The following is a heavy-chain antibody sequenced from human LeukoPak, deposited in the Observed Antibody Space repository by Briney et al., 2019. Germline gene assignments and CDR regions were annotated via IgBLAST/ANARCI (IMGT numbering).Heavy chain of an antibody. CDR3: ARGPPGRVYDSSKKGLFDP. CDR2: INPSGTST. J-gene: IGHJ5*02. V-gene: IGHV1-46*01. D-gene: IGHD3-22*01. Sequence: ASVKVSCKASGYSFTTYYLHWVRQAPGQGLEGMGIINPSGTSTTYAQKFQGRVTMTMDTSTSTVYMELSSLRSEDTAMYYCARGPPGRVYDSSKKGLFDPWGQGTLVTVSS. CDR1: GYSFTTYY.